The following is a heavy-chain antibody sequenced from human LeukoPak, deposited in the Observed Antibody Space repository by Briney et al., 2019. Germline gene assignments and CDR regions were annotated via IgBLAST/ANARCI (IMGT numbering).Heavy chain of an antibody. CDR1: TYSLTDLS. CDR2: FDPEDGET. J-gene: IGHJ3*02. Sequence: ASVKVSCKVSTYSLTDLSLHWVRQPPGKGLAWMGGFDPEDGETVYAQKFQGRVSMTEDTSTDTAYMELNSLRSDDTAVYYCATSWPATSYDAFHIWGQGTMVTVSS. D-gene: IGHD6-13*01. CDR3: ATSWPATSYDAFHI. V-gene: IGHV1-24*01.